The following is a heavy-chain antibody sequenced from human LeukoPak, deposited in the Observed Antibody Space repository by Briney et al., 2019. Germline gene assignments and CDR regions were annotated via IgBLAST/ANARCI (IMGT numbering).Heavy chain of an antibody. CDR1: GYTFTSYD. D-gene: IGHD6-19*01. CDR3: ARGGQWLVNTLDY. V-gene: IGHV1-8*01. Sequence: GESLKISCKGSGYTFTSYDINWVRQATGQGLEWMGWMNPNSGNTGYAQKFQGRVTMTRNTSISTAYMELSSLRSEDTAVYYCARGGQWLVNTLDYWGQGTLVTVSS. CDR2: MNPNSGNT. J-gene: IGHJ4*02.